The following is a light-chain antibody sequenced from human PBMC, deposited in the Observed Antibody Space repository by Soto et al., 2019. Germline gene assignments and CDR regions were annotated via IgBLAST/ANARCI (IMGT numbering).Light chain of an antibody. CDR1: QSISSW. J-gene: IGKJ1*01. CDR2: KAS. CDR3: QQYNSSPWT. V-gene: IGKV1-5*03. Sequence: DIQMTQSPSTLSASVGDRVTITCRASQSISSWLAWYQQKPGKAPTLLIYKASSLESGVPSRFRGSGSGTEFTLTLSRLQPDDFATYYCQQYNSSPWTFGQGTKVEIK.